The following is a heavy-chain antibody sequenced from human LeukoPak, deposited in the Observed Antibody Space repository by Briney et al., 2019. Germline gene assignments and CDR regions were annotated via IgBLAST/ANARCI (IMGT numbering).Heavy chain of an antibody. Sequence: GGSLRLSCAASGFTISSYSMNWVRQAPGKGLEWVSSISSSSSYIYYADSVKGRFTISRDNAKNSLYLQMNSLRAEDTAVYYCARGRRAPGYSSGWSYFDYWGQGTLVTVSS. CDR1: GFTISSYS. V-gene: IGHV3-21*01. D-gene: IGHD6-19*01. CDR3: ARGRRAPGYSSGWSYFDY. J-gene: IGHJ4*02. CDR2: ISSSSSYI.